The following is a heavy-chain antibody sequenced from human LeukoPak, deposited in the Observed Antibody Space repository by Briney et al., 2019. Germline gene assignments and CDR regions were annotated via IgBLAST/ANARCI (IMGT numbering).Heavy chain of an antibody. D-gene: IGHD1-26*01. CDR2: ISGDSGSI. CDR1: GFILSSYS. J-gene: IGHJ4*02. Sequence: GGSLRLSCAASGFILSSYSMTWVRQAPGKGLEWISYISGDSGSIYYGDSVKGRFTISRDNAKNSLYLQMKSLRAEDTAVYYCARGADGSYTLFDYWGQGTLVTVSS. CDR3: ARGADGSYTLFDY. V-gene: IGHV3-48*01.